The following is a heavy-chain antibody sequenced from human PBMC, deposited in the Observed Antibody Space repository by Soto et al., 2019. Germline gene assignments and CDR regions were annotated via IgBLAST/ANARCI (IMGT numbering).Heavy chain of an antibody. Sequence: SETLSLTCTVSGGSISSSTYYWGWIRQPPGKGLEWIGSIYYSGSTYYNPSLKSRVTISVETSKNQFSLKLSSVTAADTAVYYCARNTGTTNFDYWGQGTLVTVSS. V-gene: IGHV4-39*01. CDR2: IYYSGST. CDR3: ARNTGTTNFDY. CDR1: GGSISSSTYY. J-gene: IGHJ4*02. D-gene: IGHD1-7*01.